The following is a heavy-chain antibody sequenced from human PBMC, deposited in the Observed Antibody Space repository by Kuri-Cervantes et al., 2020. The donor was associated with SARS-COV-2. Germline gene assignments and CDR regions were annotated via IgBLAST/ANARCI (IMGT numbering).Heavy chain of an antibody. J-gene: IGHJ6*02. CDR1: GLTFSSYA. Sequence: LSLTCAASGLTFSSYAMHWVRQAPGKGLEWVAVISYDGSNKYYADSVKGRFTISRDNSKNTLYLQMNSLRAEDTAGYYCARGSGYYDSSGYFSYYGMDVWGQGTTVTVSS. CDR3: ARGSGYYDSSGYFSYYGMDV. V-gene: IGHV3-30-3*01. D-gene: IGHD3-22*01. CDR2: ISYDGSNK.